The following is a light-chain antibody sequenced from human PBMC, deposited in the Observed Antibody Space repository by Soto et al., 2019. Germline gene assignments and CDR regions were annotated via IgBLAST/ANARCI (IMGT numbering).Light chain of an antibody. Sequence: TVLTNSPASLSCPPFERASLSCISSQSVSSYLAWYQQKPCQAPRLLIYDASNRATGIPARFSGSGSGTDFTLTISSLEPEDFAVYYCQQRSNWPPTTFGQGTRLEIK. CDR2: DAS. J-gene: IGKJ5*01. CDR3: QQRSNWPPTT. CDR1: QSVSSY. V-gene: IGKV3-11*01.